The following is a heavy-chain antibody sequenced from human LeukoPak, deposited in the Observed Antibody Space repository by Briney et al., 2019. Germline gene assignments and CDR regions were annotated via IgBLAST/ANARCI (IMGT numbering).Heavy chain of an antibody. J-gene: IGHJ4*02. CDR3: SGTMVRGVIISFDY. V-gene: IGHV4-31*01. D-gene: IGHD3-10*01. CDR1: GGSISSGGYY. Sequence: SESLSLTCTVSGGSISSGGYYWSWIRQHPGKGLDWIGYIYYSGSTYYNPSLKSPVTISVDTPKNQFSLKLSSVTAADTAVCYCSGTMVRGVIISFDYWGQGTLVTDSS. CDR2: IYYSGST.